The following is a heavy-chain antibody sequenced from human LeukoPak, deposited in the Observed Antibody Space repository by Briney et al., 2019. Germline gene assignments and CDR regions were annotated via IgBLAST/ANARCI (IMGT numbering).Heavy chain of an antibody. CDR3: AREDPIIAARPIDY. Sequence: GGSLRLSCAASGFTFSSYSMNWVRQAPGKGLGWVSSISSNTGYMYYADSMKGRFTISRDNAKNSLYLQMNSLRAEDTAVYYCAREDPIIAARPIDYWGQGTLVTVS. CDR2: ISSNTGYM. V-gene: IGHV3-21*01. J-gene: IGHJ4*02. CDR1: GFTFSSYS. D-gene: IGHD6-6*01.